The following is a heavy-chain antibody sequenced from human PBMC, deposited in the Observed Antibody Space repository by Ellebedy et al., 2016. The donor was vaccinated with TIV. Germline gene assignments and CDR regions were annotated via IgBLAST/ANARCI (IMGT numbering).Heavy chain of an antibody. J-gene: IGHJ4*02. Sequence: PGGSLRLSCAASGFSVSHNFMTWVRQAPGKGLEWVSLIYSGGSTSYADSVTGRFTISRDNSRNTLYLQMNSLRAEDTAVYYCARKTDTTGSGDYWGQGTLVTVSS. D-gene: IGHD1-1*01. V-gene: IGHV3-53*01. CDR3: ARKTDTTGSGDY. CDR1: GFSVSHNF. CDR2: IYSGGST.